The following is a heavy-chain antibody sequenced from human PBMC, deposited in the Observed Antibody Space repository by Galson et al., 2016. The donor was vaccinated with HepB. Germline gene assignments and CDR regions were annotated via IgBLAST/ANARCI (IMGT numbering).Heavy chain of an antibody. Sequence: SETLSLTCTVSGGSISRSTYYWGWVRQPPGKGLEWMGSIYYSGRTYYNPSLKSRVTIYVDTSKKQFSLKVSAVTAGDTAVYYCAIASPAFDFWGQGTLVTVSA. CDR2: IYYSGRT. CDR3: AIASPAFDF. J-gene: IGHJ4*02. CDR1: GGSISRSTYY. V-gene: IGHV4-39*01. D-gene: IGHD3-3*02.